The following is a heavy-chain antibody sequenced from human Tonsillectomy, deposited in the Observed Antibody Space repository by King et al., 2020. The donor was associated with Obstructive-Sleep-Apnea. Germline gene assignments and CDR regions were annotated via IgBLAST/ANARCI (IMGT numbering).Heavy chain of an antibody. CDR3: ARDLTGMDV. Sequence: VQLVESGAEVKKPGSSVTVSCEASGGTVTTDTISWVRQAPGQGLEWMGGIIPMSGTSHYAQKCQGRVTITADASTNIVFMQLNSLRSEDTAVYYCARDLTGMDVWGQGTSVAVSS. J-gene: IGHJ6*02. D-gene: IGHD3-9*01. V-gene: IGHV1-69*01. CDR1: GGTVTTDT. CDR2: IIPMSGTS.